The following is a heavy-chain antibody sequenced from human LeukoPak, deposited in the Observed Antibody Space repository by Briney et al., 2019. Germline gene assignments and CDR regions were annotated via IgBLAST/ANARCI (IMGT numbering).Heavy chain of an antibody. CDR3: AREPAMTLDDAFDI. D-gene: IGHD2-2*01. Sequence: ASVKVSCKASGYTFTSYGISWVRQAPGQGLEWMGWINPNSGGTNYAQKFQGRVTMTRDTSISTAYMELSRLRSDDTAVYYCAREPAMTLDDAFDIWGQGTMVTVSS. J-gene: IGHJ3*02. V-gene: IGHV1-2*02. CDR2: INPNSGGT. CDR1: GYTFTSYG.